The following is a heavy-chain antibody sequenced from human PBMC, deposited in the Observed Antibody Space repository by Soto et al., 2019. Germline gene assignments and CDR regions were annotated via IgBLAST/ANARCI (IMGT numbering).Heavy chain of an antibody. CDR1: RFTVSSSY. D-gene: IGHD2-21*02. Sequence: LRLSCNASRFTVSSSYMSWVRQAPGMGLEWVAVIESGGTAHYADSVKGRFTISRDNPNNIIYLQLHTLRAEDTAVYSCAKDLGPLKLLNYVFYGLDVWGQGTTVTVSS. J-gene: IGHJ6*02. CDR3: AKDLGPLKLLNYVFYGLDV. V-gene: IGHV3-53*01. CDR2: IESGGTA.